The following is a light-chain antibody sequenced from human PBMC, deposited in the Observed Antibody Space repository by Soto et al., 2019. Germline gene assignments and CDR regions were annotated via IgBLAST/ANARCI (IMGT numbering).Light chain of an antibody. J-gene: IGLJ3*02. V-gene: IGLV2-23*02. Sequence: QSALTQPASVSGSPGQSITISCTGTSSDIGSYDLVSWYQQHPGKAPKLMVYEVTKRPSGVSDRFSGSKSGNTASLTISGLQAEDEADYYCFSYAGSSNLVFGGGTKLTVL. CDR2: EVT. CDR3: FSYAGSSNLV. CDR1: SSDIGSYDL.